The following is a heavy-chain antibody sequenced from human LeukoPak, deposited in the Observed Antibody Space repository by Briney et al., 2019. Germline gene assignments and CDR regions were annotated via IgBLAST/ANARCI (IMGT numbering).Heavy chain of an antibody. CDR2: ISACNGNT. CDR3: ARDRYDFWSGYPSYYYYGMDV. CDR1: GYTFTSYG. J-gene: IGHJ6*02. Sequence: ASVKVSCKASGYTFTSYGISWVRQAPGQGLEWMGWISACNGNTNYAQKLQGRVTMTTDTSTSTAYMELRSLRSDDTAVYYCARDRYDFWSGYPSYYYYGMDVWGQGTTVTVSS. D-gene: IGHD3-3*01. V-gene: IGHV1-18*01.